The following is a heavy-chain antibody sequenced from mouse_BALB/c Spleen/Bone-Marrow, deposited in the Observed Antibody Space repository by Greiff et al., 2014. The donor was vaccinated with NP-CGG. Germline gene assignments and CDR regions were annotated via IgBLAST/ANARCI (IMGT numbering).Heavy chain of an antibody. CDR2: IDPANGST. D-gene: IGHD1-1*01. J-gene: IGHJ1*01. V-gene: IGHV14-3*02. Sequence: VHVKQSGAELVKPGASVKLSCTASGFNIKDTYMHWVKQRPEQGLEWIGRIDPANGSTKYDPKFQGKATITADTSSNTAYLQLSSLTSEDTAVYYCARGGSSYGWYFDVWGAGTTVTVSS. CDR3: ARGGSSYGWYFDV. CDR1: GFNIKDTY.